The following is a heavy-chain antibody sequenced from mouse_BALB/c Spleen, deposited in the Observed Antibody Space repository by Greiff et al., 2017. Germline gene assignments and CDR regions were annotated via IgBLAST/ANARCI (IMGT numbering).Heavy chain of an antibody. CDR2: IAPGSGST. CDR3: ARGDGAY. CDR1: GYTFTSYW. Sequence: DLVKPGASVKLSCKASGYTFTSYWINWIKQRPGQGLEWIGRIAPGSGSTYYNEMFKGKATLTVDTSSSTAYIQLSSLSSEDSAVHFCARGDGAYWGQGTLVTVSA. D-gene: IGHD3-3*01. J-gene: IGHJ3*01. V-gene: IGHV1S41*01.